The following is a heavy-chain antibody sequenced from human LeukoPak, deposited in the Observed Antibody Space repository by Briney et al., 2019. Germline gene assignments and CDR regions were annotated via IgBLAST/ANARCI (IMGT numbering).Heavy chain of an antibody. CDR3: ASPHGDASDAFDI. CDR2: IKEDGSEK. J-gene: IGHJ3*02. Sequence: GGSLRLSCAASGFSFSSYWMSWVRQAPGKGLEWVANIKEDGSEKYYVDSVKGRFTISRDNAKNSLYLQMNSLRAEDTAVYYCASPHGDASDAFDIWGQGTMVTVSS. D-gene: IGHD4-17*01. CDR1: GFSFSSYW. V-gene: IGHV3-7*01.